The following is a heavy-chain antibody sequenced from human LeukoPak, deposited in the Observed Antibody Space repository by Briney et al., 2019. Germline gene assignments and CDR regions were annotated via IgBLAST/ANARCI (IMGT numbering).Heavy chain of an antibody. CDR3: ARRREGWELDY. J-gene: IGHJ4*02. D-gene: IGHD3-10*01. CDR1: GFTFSSYG. V-gene: IGHV3-23*01. Sequence: GGSLRLSCAASGFTFSSYGMNWVRRAPGKGLEWVSGISNSGGSTFYADSVKGRFIISRDNSKNTLFLQMNSLRAEDTAVYYCARRREGWELDYWGQGTLVTVSS. CDR2: ISNSGGST.